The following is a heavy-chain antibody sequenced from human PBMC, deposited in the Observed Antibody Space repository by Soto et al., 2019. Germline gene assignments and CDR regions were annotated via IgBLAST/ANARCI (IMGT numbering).Heavy chain of an antibody. V-gene: IGHV4-31*03. CDR1: GGSITSGGYY. D-gene: IGHD3-10*01. CDR3: ARQQAGYFYGIDY. Sequence: KPSETLSLTCTVSGGSITSGGYYWSWIRQHPGKGLEWPGYIYDSGSTFYNPSLKSRITLSVDTSKNQFSLKLSSVTVTDTAVYLCARQQAGYFYGIDYWGQGTLVTVSS. J-gene: IGHJ4*02. CDR2: IYDSGST.